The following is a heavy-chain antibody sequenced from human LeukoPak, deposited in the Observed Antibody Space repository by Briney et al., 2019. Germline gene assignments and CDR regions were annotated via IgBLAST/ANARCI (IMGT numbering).Heavy chain of an antibody. CDR2: IYHSGST. V-gene: IGHV4-39*07. CDR3: AGWFGELYNY. J-gene: IGHJ4*02. CDR1: GGSISSSSYY. D-gene: IGHD3-10*01. Sequence: SETLSLTCTVSGGSISSSSYYWGWIRQPPGKGLEWIGSIYHSGSTYYNPSLKSRVTISVDTSKNQFSLKLSSVTAADTAVYYCAGWFGELYNYWGQGTLVTVSS.